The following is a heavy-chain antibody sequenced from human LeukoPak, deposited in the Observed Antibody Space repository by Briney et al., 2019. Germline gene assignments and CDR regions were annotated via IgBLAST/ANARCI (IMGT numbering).Heavy chain of an antibody. Sequence: SETLSLTCTVSGGSISSYYWSWIRQPPGKGLEWIGYIYYSGSTNYNPSLKSRVTISVDTSKNQFSLKLSSVTAADTAVYYCARHEVYSSGSYFAQDWGQGTLVTVSS. CDR2: IYYSGST. D-gene: IGHD3-10*01. CDR1: GGSISSYY. J-gene: IGHJ4*02. CDR3: ARHEVYSSGSYFAQD. V-gene: IGHV4-59*08.